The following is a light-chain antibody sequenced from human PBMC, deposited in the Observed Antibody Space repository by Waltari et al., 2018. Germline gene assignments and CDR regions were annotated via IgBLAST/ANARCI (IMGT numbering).Light chain of an antibody. Sequence: EIVLTQSPGTLSLSPGERATPSCRASQSVIISSLAWYQQKPGQAPRLLIYGASSRATGIPDRFSGSGSGTDFTLTISRLEPEDFAVYYCQQYGSSPLTFGGGTKVEIK. J-gene: IGKJ4*01. CDR2: GAS. CDR3: QQYGSSPLT. V-gene: IGKV3-20*01. CDR1: QSVIISS.